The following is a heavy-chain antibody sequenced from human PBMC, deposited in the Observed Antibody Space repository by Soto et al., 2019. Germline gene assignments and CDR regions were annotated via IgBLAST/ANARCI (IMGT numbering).Heavy chain of an antibody. Sequence: SETLSLTCTVSGGSISSYYWSWIRQPPGKGLEWIGYIYYSGSTNYNPSLKSRVTISVDTSKNQFSLKLSSVTAADTAVYYCARQTYYDYYMDVWGKGTTVTVSS. CDR2: IYYSGST. V-gene: IGHV4-59*08. J-gene: IGHJ6*03. CDR3: ARQTYYDYYMDV. CDR1: GGSISSYY.